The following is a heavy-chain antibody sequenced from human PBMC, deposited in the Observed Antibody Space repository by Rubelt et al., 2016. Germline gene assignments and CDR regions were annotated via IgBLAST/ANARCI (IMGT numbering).Heavy chain of an antibody. Sequence: QVHLQESGPGLVKPSETLSLTCTVPGYSISSGYYWGWIRQPPGKGLEWIGSVYHSGSAYYKPSLKSRAPISVDTSKNQLSLRLTSVTAADTALYYCARRVNTPTWYFDLWGRGTQVTVSS. CDR1: GYSISSGYY. V-gene: IGHV4-38-2*02. CDR3: ARRVNTPTWYFDL. CDR2: VYHSGSA. J-gene: IGHJ2*01. D-gene: IGHD4-17*01.